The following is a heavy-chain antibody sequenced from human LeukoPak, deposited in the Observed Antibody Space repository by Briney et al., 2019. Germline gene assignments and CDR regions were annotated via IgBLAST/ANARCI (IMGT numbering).Heavy chain of an antibody. D-gene: IGHD6-19*01. Sequence: GEPLKISCETSGYSFTDYWIGWVRQMPGKGLEWMGIIYPGDSGIKYSPSFQGQVTISADKSINTAYLQWSSLKASDTAMYYCARRRSIAVADYWGQGTLVTVSS. CDR2: IYPGDSGI. J-gene: IGHJ4*02. CDR1: GYSFTDYW. CDR3: ARRRSIAVADY. V-gene: IGHV5-51*01.